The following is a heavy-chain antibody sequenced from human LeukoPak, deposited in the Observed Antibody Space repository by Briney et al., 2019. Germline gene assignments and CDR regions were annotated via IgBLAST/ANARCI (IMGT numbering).Heavy chain of an antibody. D-gene: IGHD3-16*01. CDR2: IFRSART. V-gene: IGHV4-38-2*02. J-gene: IGHJ5*02. Sequence: SETLSLTCTVSGYSISSGYYWGWMRQPPGKGLWWIGGIFRSARTYYNPSLRSRVTISVDTSKNQFSLKLSSLAAADTAVYHCARDSISPYYEYVWGSYHIWFDPWGQGTLVTVSS. CDR1: GYSISSGYY. CDR3: ARDSISPYYEYVWGSYHIWFDP.